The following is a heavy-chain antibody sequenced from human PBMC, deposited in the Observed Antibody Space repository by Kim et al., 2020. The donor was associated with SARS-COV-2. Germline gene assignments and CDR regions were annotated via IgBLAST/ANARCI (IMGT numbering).Heavy chain of an antibody. CDR1: GGSISSSSYY. V-gene: IGHV4-39*07. D-gene: IGHD3-10*01. J-gene: IGHJ3*02. CDR3: ARDEGVRGGVAFDI. Sequence: SETLSLTCTASGGSISSSSYYWGWIRQPPGKGLEWIGSIYYSGTTYYNPSLKSRVTISADTSNNQFSLKLSSVTAADTAVYYCARDEGVRGGVAFDIWGQGKTVTVSS. CDR2: IYYSGTT.